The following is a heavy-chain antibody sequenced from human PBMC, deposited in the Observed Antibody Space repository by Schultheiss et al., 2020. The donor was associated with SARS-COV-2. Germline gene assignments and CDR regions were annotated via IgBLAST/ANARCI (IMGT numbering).Heavy chain of an antibody. V-gene: IGHV2-5*02. J-gene: IGHJ4*02. CDR2: IYWDDDK. D-gene: IGHD1-26*01. CDR3: ARSIVGPTRGATSFDY. CDR1: GFSLSTSGMC. Sequence: SGPTLVKPTQTLTLTCTFSGFSLSTSGMCVSWIRQPPGKALEWLALIYWDDDKRYSPSLKTRLTITKDTSKNQVVLTMTNMDPVDTATYYCARSIVGPTRGATSFDYWGQGTLVTVSS.